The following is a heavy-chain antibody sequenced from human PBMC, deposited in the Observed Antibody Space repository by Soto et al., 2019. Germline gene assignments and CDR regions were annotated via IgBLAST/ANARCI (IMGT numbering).Heavy chain of an antibody. D-gene: IGHD2-8*01. CDR1: GYTFTGHY. CDR3: AKDNGDLVKFDH. CDR2: ITPNSGFT. Sequence: ASVKVSCKASGYTFTGHYMHWERQAPGQGLEWMGWITPNSGFTNYAQKFQGRVTMTRDTSISTAYMELSRLTSDDTAVYFCAKDNGDLVKFDHWGQGTPVTV. V-gene: IGHV1-2*02. J-gene: IGHJ5*02.